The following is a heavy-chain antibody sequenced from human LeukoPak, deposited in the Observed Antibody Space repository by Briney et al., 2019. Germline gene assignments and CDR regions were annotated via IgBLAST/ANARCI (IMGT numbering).Heavy chain of an antibody. CDR3: ARAVEWSYDYFDY. V-gene: IGHV1-2*02. D-gene: IGHD3-3*01. Sequence: ASVKVSCKASGYTFTGYYTHWVRQAPGQGLEWMGWINPNSGGTNYAQKFQGRVTMTRDTSISTAYMELSRLRSDDTAVYYCARAVEWSYDYFDYWGQGTLVTVSS. CDR1: GYTFTGYY. J-gene: IGHJ4*02. CDR2: INPNSGGT.